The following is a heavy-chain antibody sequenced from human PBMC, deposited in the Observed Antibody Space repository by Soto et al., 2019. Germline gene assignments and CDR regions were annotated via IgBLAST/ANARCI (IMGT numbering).Heavy chain of an antibody. CDR2: IYYRGST. V-gene: IGHV4-61*01. D-gene: IGHD2-15*01. CDR3: ARLLLYGSGGSCYSGNWFDP. Sequence: QVQLQESGPGLVKPSETLSLTCTVSGGSVSSGSYYWSWIRQPPGKGLEWIGYIYYRGSTNYNPSLNSRVTISVDTSKNQFSLKLSSVTAADTAVYYCARLLLYGSGGSCYSGNWFDPWGQGTLVTVSS. J-gene: IGHJ5*02. CDR1: GGSVSSGSYY.